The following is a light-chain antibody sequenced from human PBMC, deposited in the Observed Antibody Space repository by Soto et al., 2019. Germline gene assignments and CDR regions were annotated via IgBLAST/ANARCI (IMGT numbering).Light chain of an antibody. Sequence: QSVLTQPPSVSGAPGQRVTISCTGSSSNIGAGYDVHWYQQLPGTAPKLLIYGNSNRPSGVPDRFSGSKSGTSASLAITGLQAEDEADYYGQSYDSSLRGSDVFGTGTKVTVL. J-gene: IGLJ1*01. V-gene: IGLV1-40*01. CDR1: SSNIGAGYD. CDR3: QSYDSSLRGSDV. CDR2: GNS.